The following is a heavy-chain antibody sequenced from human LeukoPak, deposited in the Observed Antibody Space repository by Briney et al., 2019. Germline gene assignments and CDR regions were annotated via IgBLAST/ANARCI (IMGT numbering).Heavy chain of an antibody. CDR2: ISYDGSNK. CDR3: ARDLPDGSGSYFFETNPENWFDP. Sequence: GRSLRLSCAASGFTFSSYAMHWVRQAPGKGLEWVAVISYDGSNKYYADSVKGRFTISRDNSKNTLYLQMNSLRAEDTAVYYCARDLPDGSGSYFFETNPENWFDPWGQGTLVTVSS. J-gene: IGHJ5*02. D-gene: IGHD3-10*01. CDR1: GFTFSSYA. V-gene: IGHV3-30*04.